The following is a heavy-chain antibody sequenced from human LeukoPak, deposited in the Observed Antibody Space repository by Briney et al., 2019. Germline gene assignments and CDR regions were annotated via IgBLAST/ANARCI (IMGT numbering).Heavy chain of an antibody. V-gene: IGHV3-23*01. D-gene: IGHD3-16*01. CDR2: ISGSGGST. Sequence: GGSLRLSCAASGFTFSSYAMSWVRQAPGKGLEWVSAISGSGGSTHYADSVKGRFTISRDNSKNTLYLQMNSLRAEDTAVYYCAKAGERGPPQKPKNWFDPWGQGTLVTVSS. CDR1: GFTFSSYA. CDR3: AKAGERGPPQKPKNWFDP. J-gene: IGHJ5*02.